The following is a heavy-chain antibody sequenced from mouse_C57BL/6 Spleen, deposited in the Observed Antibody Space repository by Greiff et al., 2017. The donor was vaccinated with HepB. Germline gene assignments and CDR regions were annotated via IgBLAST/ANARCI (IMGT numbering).Heavy chain of an antibody. CDR1: GYTFTSYW. V-gene: IGHV1-64*01. CDR3: ARRYDYDGYYYAMDY. D-gene: IGHD2-4*01. Sequence: QVQLQQPGAELVKPGASVKLSCKASGYTFTSYWMHWVKQRPGQGLEWIGMIHPNSGSTNYNEKFKSKATLTVDKSSSTAYMQLSSLTFEDSAVYYCARRYDYDGYYYAMDYWGQGTSVTVSS. CDR2: IHPNSGST. J-gene: IGHJ4*01.